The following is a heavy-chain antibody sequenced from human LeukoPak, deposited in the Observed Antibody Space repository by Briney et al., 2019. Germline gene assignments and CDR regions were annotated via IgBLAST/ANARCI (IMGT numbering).Heavy chain of an antibody. V-gene: IGHV4-34*01. CDR3: ARSPLLYPAPFDY. Sequence: SETLSLTCAVYGGSFSGYYWSWIRQPPGKGLEWIGEINHSGSTNYNPSLKSRVTISVDTSKNQFSLKLSSVTAADTAVYYCARSPLLYPAPFDYWGQGTLVTVSS. CDR1: GGSFSGYY. D-gene: IGHD2-2*02. J-gene: IGHJ4*02. CDR2: INHSGST.